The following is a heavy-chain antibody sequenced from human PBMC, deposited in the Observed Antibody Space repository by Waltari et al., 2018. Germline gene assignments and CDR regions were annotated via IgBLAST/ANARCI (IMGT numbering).Heavy chain of an antibody. V-gene: IGHV1-69*05. CDR2: IIPMFGTA. CDR3: ARGGLYGQQLLESAFEI. Sequence: QVQLVQSGAALQKPGSSVKVSCKASGGSFRTYSIPWGRQVPGKGLEWMGGIIPMFGTANYAQKIQDRVTIITDESMTTAYMELSSLTSEDTAVYYCARGGLYGQQLLESAFEIWGQGTKVTVSS. J-gene: IGHJ3*02. D-gene: IGHD6-13*01. CDR1: GGSFRTYS.